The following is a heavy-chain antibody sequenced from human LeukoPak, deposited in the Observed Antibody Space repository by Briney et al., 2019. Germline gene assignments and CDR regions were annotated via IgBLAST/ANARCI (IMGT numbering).Heavy chain of an antibody. CDR2: ISGSGGST. Sequence: GGSLRLSCAASGFTFSNAWMSWVRQAPGKGLEWVSAISGSGGSTYYADSVKGRFTISRDNSKNTLYLQMNSLRAEDTALYYCARLSAYYYGSQFYYYMDVWGKGTTVTVS. CDR3: ARLSAYYYGSQFYYYMDV. J-gene: IGHJ6*03. V-gene: IGHV3-23*01. D-gene: IGHD3-10*01. CDR1: GFTFSNAW.